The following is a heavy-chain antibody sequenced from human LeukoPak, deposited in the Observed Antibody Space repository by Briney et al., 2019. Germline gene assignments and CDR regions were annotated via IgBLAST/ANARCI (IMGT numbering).Heavy chain of an antibody. J-gene: IGHJ6*03. Sequence: SETLSLTCTVSGGSISSHYWSWIRQPPGKGLEWIGYIYYSGSTNYNPSLKSRVTISVDTSKNQFSLKLSSVTAADTAVYYCASLYYDFWSGYSAYYMDVCGKGTTVTVSS. V-gene: IGHV4-59*11. D-gene: IGHD3-3*01. CDR1: GGSISSHY. CDR3: ASLYYDFWSGYSAYYMDV. CDR2: IYYSGST.